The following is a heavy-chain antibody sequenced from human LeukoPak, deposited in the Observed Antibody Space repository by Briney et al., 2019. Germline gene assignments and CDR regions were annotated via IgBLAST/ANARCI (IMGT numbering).Heavy chain of an antibody. D-gene: IGHD6-19*01. Sequence: GESLRISCKGSGYSFTSYWISWVRQMPGKGLEWMGRIDPSDSYTNYSPSFQGHATISADKSTSTAYLQWSSLKASDTAMYYCARQQWLARTFDYWGQGTLVTVSS. CDR2: IDPSDSYT. V-gene: IGHV5-10-1*01. CDR1: GYSFTSYW. J-gene: IGHJ4*02. CDR3: ARQQWLARTFDY.